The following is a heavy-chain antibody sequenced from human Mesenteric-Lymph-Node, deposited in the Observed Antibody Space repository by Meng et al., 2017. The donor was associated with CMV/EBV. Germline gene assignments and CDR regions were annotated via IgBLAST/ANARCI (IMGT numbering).Heavy chain of an antibody. CDR2: IIPVYGTP. V-gene: IGHV1-69*05. D-gene: IGHD3-10*01. CDR1: FSSYA. J-gene: IGHJ4*02. Sequence: FSSYAISWVRQAPGQGLEWMGGIIPVYGTPTFAQKFQGRVAITTDKSTSTAYMELSSLTSEDTAVYFCAVCPPAYYGSGRQRLFDYWGQGTLVTVSS. CDR3: AVCPPAYYGSGRQRLFDY.